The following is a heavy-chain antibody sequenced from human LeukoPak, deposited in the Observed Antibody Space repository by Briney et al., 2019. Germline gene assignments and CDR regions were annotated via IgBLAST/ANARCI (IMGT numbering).Heavy chain of an antibody. Sequence: SQTLSLTCTVSGGSISSGDYYWSWIRQPPGKGLEWFGYIYYSGSTYYNPSLKSRVTISVDTSKNQFSLKLSSVTAADTAVYYRARDTAVAEGAFDIWGQRTMVTVSS. J-gene: IGHJ3*02. CDR1: GGSISSGDYY. V-gene: IGHV4-30-4*08. CDR2: IYYSGST. D-gene: IGHD6-19*01. CDR3: ARDTAVAEGAFDI.